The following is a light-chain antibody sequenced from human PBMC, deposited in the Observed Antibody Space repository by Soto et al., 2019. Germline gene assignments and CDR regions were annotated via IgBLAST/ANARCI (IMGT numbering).Light chain of an antibody. CDR1: QSVTNN. CDR2: GAS. V-gene: IGKV3-15*01. Sequence: EIVMTQSPATLSVSPGERATLSCRASQSVTNNVAWYQQKRGQAPRLLIYGASTRATGVPVRFSGSGSGTEFTLTISSLQSEDFAVYYCQQHNNWPPSTFGQGTRLEIK. J-gene: IGKJ5*01. CDR3: QQHNNWPPST.